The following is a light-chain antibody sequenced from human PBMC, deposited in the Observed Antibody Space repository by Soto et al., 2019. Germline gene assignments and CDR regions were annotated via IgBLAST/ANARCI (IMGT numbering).Light chain of an antibody. CDR3: QQYKSYLRT. CDR2: AAS. CDR1: QTISSW. J-gene: IGKJ1*01. V-gene: IGKV1-5*01. Sequence: QMTQYPSTLSASVGPRVTLPWRASQTISSWLAWYQQKPGKAPKLLIYAASTLESGVSSRFSGRGSGTEFTLTINSLQPEDFATYYCQQYKSYLRTFGQGTKVDI.